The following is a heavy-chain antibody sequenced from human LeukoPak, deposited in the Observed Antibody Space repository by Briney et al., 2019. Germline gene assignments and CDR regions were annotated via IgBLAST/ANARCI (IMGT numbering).Heavy chain of an antibody. D-gene: IGHD3-3*01. V-gene: IGHV1-2*02. Sequence: ASVKVSCKASGYTFTGYYMHWVRQAPGQGLEWMGWINPNSGGTNYAQKLQGRVTMTTDTSTSTAYMELRSLRSDDTAVYYCARDRKLFLEWLYLFDYWGQGTLVTVSS. CDR1: GYTFTGYY. CDR2: INPNSGGT. J-gene: IGHJ4*02. CDR3: ARDRKLFLEWLYLFDY.